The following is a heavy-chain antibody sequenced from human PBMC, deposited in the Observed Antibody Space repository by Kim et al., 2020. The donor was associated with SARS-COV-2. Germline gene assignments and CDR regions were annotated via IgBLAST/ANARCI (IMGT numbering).Heavy chain of an antibody. Sequence: GGSLRLSCAASGFTFSSYGMHWVRQAPGKGLEWVAVISYDGSNKYYADSVKGRFTISRDNSKNTLYLQMNSLRAEDTAVYYCAFLKWWTDAFDIWGQGTMVTVSS. D-gene: IGHD2-8*01. CDR1: GFTFSSYG. J-gene: IGHJ3*02. V-gene: IGHV3-30*03. CDR2: ISYDGSNK. CDR3: AFLKWWTDAFDI.